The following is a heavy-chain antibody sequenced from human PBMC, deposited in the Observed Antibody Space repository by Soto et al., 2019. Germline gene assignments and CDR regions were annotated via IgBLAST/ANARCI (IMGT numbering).Heavy chain of an antibody. Sequence: QVQLQESGPGLVKPAQTLSLTCTVSGDSVSGGDSYWSWIRQPPGKALEWIGYTSFSGYTSYTPSLNSRVTKSVDMSKSQFSLRLTSVTAADTAIYYCVRGGNPYHYATSGPVTFDKWGQGTLGSVSS. CDR3: VRGGNPYHYATSGPVTFDK. D-gene: IGHD3-22*01. CDR1: GDSVSGGDSY. V-gene: IGHV4-30-4*01. J-gene: IGHJ4*02. CDR2: TSFSGYT.